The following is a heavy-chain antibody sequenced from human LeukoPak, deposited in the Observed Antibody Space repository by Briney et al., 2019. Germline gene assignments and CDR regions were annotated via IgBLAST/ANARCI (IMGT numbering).Heavy chain of an antibody. CDR3: ARLSSEGYSSSRYLYPYFDY. CDR1: GGSFSGYY. CDR2: INHSGST. Sequence: SETLSLTCAVYGGSFSGYYWSWIRQPPGKGLEWIGEINHSGSTNYNPSLKSRVTISVDTSKNQFSLRLSSVTAADTAVYYCARLSSEGYSSSRYLYPYFDYWDQGTLVTVSS. D-gene: IGHD6-13*01. J-gene: IGHJ4*02. V-gene: IGHV4-34*01.